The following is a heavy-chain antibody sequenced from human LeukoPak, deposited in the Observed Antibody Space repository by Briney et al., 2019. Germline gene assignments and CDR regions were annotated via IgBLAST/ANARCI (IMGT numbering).Heavy chain of an antibody. Sequence: SVKVSCKASGGTFSSYAISWVRQAPGQGLEWMGGIIPIFGTANYAQKFQGRVTITADESTSTAYMELSRLRSDDTAVYYCARYRSGWHGFDYWGQGTLVTVSS. V-gene: IGHV1-69*13. J-gene: IGHJ4*02. CDR1: GGTFSSYA. CDR3: ARYRSGWHGFDY. D-gene: IGHD6-19*01. CDR2: IIPIFGTA.